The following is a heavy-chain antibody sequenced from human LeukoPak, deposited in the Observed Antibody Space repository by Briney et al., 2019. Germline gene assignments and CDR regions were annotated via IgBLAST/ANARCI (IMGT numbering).Heavy chain of an antibody. J-gene: IGHJ4*02. CDR3: TTLIMITFGGVIVNDY. V-gene: IGHV3-15*01. CDR1: GFTFSDAW. CDR2: IKSKTDGGTT. Sequence: GGSLRLSCAASGFTFSDAWMSWVRQAPGKGLEWVGRIKSKTDGGTTDYAAPVKGRFTISRDDSKNTLYLQMNSLKTEDTAVYYCTTLIMITFGGVIVNDYWGQGTLVTVSS. D-gene: IGHD3-16*02.